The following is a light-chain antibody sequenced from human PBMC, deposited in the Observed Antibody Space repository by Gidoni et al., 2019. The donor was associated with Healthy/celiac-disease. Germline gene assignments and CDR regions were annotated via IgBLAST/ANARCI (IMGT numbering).Light chain of an antibody. J-gene: IGKJ3*01. CDR2: DAS. CDR1: QGISSD. Sequence: AIQVTYSPSSLSASVGDRVTITCRASQGISSDLAWYQQKPGKAPKLLIYDASSLDSGVPSRFSGSGSGTDFTLTISSLQPEDFATYYCQQYNNYLFTFGPGTKVDIK. CDR3: QQYNNYLFT. V-gene: IGKV1D-13*01.